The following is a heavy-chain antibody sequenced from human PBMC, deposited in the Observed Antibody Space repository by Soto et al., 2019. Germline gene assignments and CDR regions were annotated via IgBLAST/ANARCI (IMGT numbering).Heavy chain of an antibody. J-gene: IGHJ6*02. CDR2: ISAYNGNT. D-gene: IGHD3-22*01. V-gene: IGHV1-18*01. CDR3: ARHRRLDDTSGQYYYYGMDV. Sequence: QVQLVQSGAEVKKPGASVKVSCKASGYTFTSYGISWVRQAPGQGLEWMGWISAYNGNTNYAQKLQGRVTMTTDTSTRTAYMELRSLRSDDTAVYYCARHRRLDDTSGQYYYYGMDVWGQGTTVTVSS. CDR1: GYTFTSYG.